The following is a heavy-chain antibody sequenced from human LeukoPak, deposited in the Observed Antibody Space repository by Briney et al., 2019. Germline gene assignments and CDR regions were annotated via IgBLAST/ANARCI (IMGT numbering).Heavy chain of an antibody. CDR2: IYYSGST. Sequence: SETLSLTCTVSGGSISSYYWSWIRQPPGKGLEWIGYIYYSGSTNYNPSLKSRVTISVDTSKNLFSLKLSSVTAADTAVYYCASFPGYSYGPTGDYWGQGTLVTVSS. D-gene: IGHD5-18*01. CDR3: ASFPGYSYGPTGDY. J-gene: IGHJ4*02. CDR1: GGSISSYY. V-gene: IGHV4-59*01.